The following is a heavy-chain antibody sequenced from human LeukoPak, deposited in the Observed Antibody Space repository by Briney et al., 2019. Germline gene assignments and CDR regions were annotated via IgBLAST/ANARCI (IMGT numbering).Heavy chain of an antibody. J-gene: IGHJ4*02. Sequence: SETLSLTCTVSGGSISSYYWSWIRQPAGKGLEWIGRIYTSGSTNYNPSLKGRVTMSVDTSKNQFSLKLSSVTAADTAVYYCARDHYYDSSGYYHFDYWGQGTLVTVSS. CDR1: GGSISSYY. CDR3: ARDHYYDSSGYYHFDY. CDR2: IYTSGST. D-gene: IGHD3-22*01. V-gene: IGHV4-4*07.